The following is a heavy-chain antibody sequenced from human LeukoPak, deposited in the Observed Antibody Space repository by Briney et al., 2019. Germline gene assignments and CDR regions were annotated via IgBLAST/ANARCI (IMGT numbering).Heavy chain of an antibody. V-gene: IGHV1-8*01. J-gene: IGHJ4*02. CDR3: ARGYYYGSGRLYY. CDR2: MNPKSGYT. D-gene: IGHD3-10*01. CDR1: GYTFTSYD. Sequence: ASVKVSCKASGYTFTSYDINWVRQASGQGLEWMGWMNPKSGYTGFAQKFQGRVTITRDTSASTAYMELSSLRSEDTAVYYCARGYYYGSGRLYYWGQGTLVTVSS.